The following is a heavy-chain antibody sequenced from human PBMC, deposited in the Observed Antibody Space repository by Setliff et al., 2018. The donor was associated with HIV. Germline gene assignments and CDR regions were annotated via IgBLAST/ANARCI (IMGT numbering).Heavy chain of an antibody. CDR2: INPGGGTT. V-gene: IGHV1-18*01. D-gene: IGHD3-10*01. J-gene: IGHJ6*03. CDR1: GYNLHNYG. CDR3: ARARGNYYGSGKVYYYYYYMDV. Sequence: GASVKVSCKASGYNLHNYGITWVRQAPGQGLEWMGWINPGGGTTSYPRKFRDKVTLTRDTSTSTAYMELSSLRSEDTAVYYCARARGNYYGSGKVYYYYYYMDVWGKGTTVTVSS.